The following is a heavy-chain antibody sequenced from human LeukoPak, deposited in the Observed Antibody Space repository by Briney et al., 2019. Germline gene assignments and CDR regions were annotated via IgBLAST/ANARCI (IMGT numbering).Heavy chain of an antibody. CDR2: ISRSGTAL. J-gene: IGHJ6*04. V-gene: IGHV3-48*03. D-gene: IGHD3-10*02. Sequence: GGSLRLSCATSGFIFSTYEMNWVRQAPGKGLEWVAHISRSGTALYYADSVKGRFTISRDNARNSLDLQMNSLRAEDTAVYYCAELGITMIGGVWGKGTTVTISS. CDR1: GFIFSTYE. CDR3: AELGITMIGGV.